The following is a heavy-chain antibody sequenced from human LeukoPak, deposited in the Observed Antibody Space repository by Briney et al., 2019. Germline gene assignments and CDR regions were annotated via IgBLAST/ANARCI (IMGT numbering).Heavy chain of an antibody. V-gene: IGHV4-4*07. CDR3: ARGVKPAYCGGDCYRWYFDL. D-gene: IGHD2-21*02. J-gene: IGHJ2*01. CDR1: GGSISNYY. CDR2: IYRSGST. Sequence: QSSETLSLTCTVSGGSISNYYWSWVRQPAGKGLEWIGRIYRSGSTYYNPSLKSRVTISVDRSKNQFSLKLSSVTAADTAVYYCARGVKPAYCGGDCYRWYFDLWGRGTLVTVSS.